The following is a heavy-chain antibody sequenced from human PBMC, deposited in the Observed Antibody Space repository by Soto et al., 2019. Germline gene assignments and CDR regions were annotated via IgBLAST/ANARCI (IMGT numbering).Heavy chain of an antibody. V-gene: IGHV2-5*08. Sequence: TLSLTCIVSGGSISSYYWSWIRQPPGKALEWLALIYWDDDKRYSPSLRNRLSISKDTSNNLVVFTMTNMDPVDTATYYCIHSRCGGDCLRSYSSHYYYGLDVWGQGTTVTVSS. D-gene: IGHD2-21*02. CDR2: IYWDDDK. CDR3: IHSRCGGDCLRSYSSHYYYGLDV. CDR1: GGSISSYYW. J-gene: IGHJ6*02.